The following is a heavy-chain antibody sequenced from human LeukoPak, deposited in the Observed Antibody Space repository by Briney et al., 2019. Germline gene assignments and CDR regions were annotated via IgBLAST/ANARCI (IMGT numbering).Heavy chain of an antibody. CDR1: GGSISSYY. D-gene: IGHD2-15*01. Sequence: PSETLSLTCTVSGGSISSYYWSWIRQPPGKGLEWIGYIYYSGSTNYNPSLKSRVTISVDTSENQFSLKLISVTAADTAVYYCARLGSSYSARYFDLWGRGTLVTVSS. CDR2: IYYSGST. CDR3: ARLGSSYSARYFDL. J-gene: IGHJ2*01. V-gene: IGHV4-59*08.